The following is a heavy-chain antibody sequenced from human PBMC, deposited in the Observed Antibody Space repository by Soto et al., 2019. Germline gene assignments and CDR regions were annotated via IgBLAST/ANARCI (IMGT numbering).Heavy chain of an antibody. V-gene: IGHV1-69*01. Sequence: QVQLVQSGAEVKQPGSWVKVCCQASGVTFSSFAISWVRQAPGQGLEWMGGIIPIFRTPNYAQNFQGRVTITADESTSSVYMELSRLRSEDTAVYYCARSTGSGFRPGTHRFNWFDPWGQGTLVTVSS. CDR2: IIPIFRTP. J-gene: IGHJ5*02. CDR3: ARSTGSGFRPGTHRFNWFDP. D-gene: IGHD5-12*01. CDR1: GVTFSSFA.